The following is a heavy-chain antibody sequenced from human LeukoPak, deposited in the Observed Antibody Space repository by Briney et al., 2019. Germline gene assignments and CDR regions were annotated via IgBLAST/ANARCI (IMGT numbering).Heavy chain of an antibody. V-gene: IGHV3-7*03. J-gene: IGHJ4*02. CDR2: IKHDGSEK. Sequence: GGSLRLSCAASGFTFSRHWMTWVRQAPGKGLEWVANIKHDGSEKNYVDSVKGRFTISRDNAKNSLYLQMNSLRAEDTAVYYCATPLDYYDRSDSHQGGDWGQGTLVTVSS. CDR3: ATPLDYYDRSDSHQGGD. D-gene: IGHD3-22*01. CDR1: GFTFSRHW.